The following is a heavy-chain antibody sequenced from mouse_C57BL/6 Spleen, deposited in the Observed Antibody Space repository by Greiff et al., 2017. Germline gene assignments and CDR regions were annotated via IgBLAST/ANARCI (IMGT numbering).Heavy chain of an antibody. CDR1: GYAFSSYW. CDR2: IYPGDGDT. D-gene: IGHD1-1*01. CDR3: ARDTTVPGGYFDV. V-gene: IGHV1-80*01. Sequence: VQLQQSGAELVKPGASVKISCKASGYAFSSYWMNWVKQRPGKGLEWIGQIYPGDGDTNYNGKFKGKATLTADKSSSTAYMQLSSLTSEDSAVYFCARDTTVPGGYFDVWGTGTTVTVSS. J-gene: IGHJ1*03.